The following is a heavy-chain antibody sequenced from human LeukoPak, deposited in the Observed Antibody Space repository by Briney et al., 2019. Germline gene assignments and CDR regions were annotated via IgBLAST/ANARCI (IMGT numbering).Heavy chain of an antibody. Sequence: KVSCKGSGYSFNTYWIAWVRHMPGKGLEWMGLIFPDDSDTRYSPSFQGQVTMSADKSISTVYLQWSSLETSDTAIYYCARADSKSLSATWDKWLDPWGRGTLLIVSS. J-gene: IGHJ5*01. CDR3: ARADSKSLSATWDKWLDP. CDR2: IFPDDSDT. D-gene: IGHD1-1*01. CDR1: GYSFNTYW. V-gene: IGHV5-51*01.